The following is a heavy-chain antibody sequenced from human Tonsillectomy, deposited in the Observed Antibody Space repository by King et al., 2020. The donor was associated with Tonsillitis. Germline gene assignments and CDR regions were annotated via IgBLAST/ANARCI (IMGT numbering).Heavy chain of an antibody. V-gene: IGHV3-73*02. CDR2: IRSRVYSYAT. CDR1: GFSFSGSA. CDR3: SSPKYFYDASGTDF. J-gene: IGHJ4*02. D-gene: IGHD3-22*01. Sequence: VQLVESGGDLVQPGGSLTLSCAASGFSFSGSALHWVRQASGKGLEWVGRIRSRVYSYATALAESVQGRVTISRDDSKNTAYLQMNSLKIEDTAVYYCSSPKYFYDASGTDFWGQGILVTVSS.